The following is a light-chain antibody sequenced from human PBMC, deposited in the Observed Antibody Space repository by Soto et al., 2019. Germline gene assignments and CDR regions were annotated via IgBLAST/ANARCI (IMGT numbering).Light chain of an antibody. V-gene: IGLV2-14*01. CDR3: TSYTSGSTLVL. Sequence: QSALTQPASVSGSPGQSITISCTGTSSDVGGFNYVSWYQQHPGKAPKLMIYDVSNRPSGVPNGFSGSKSGNTASLTISGLQAEDEADYYCTSYTSGSTLVLFGGGTKLTVL. CDR1: SSDVGGFNY. CDR2: DVS. J-gene: IGLJ2*01.